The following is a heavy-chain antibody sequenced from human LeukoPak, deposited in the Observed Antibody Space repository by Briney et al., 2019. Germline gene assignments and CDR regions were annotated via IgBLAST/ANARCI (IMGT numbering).Heavy chain of an antibody. Sequence: SETLSLTCAVYVGSFSGYYWSWIRQPPGKGLEWIGEINHSGSTNYNPSLKSRVTISVDTSKNQFSLKLSSVTAADTAVYYCARAPAYCSGGSCYSRRLFWFDPWGQGTLVTVSS. V-gene: IGHV4-34*01. CDR1: VGSFSGYY. CDR2: INHSGST. J-gene: IGHJ5*02. CDR3: ARAPAYCSGGSCYSRRLFWFDP. D-gene: IGHD2-15*01.